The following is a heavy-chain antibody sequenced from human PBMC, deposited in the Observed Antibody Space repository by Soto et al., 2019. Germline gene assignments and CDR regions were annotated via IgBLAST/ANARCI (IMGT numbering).Heavy chain of an antibody. Sequence: GGSLRLSCAASGFTFSSYWMTWVRQAPGKGLEWVANIKQDGSEKYYVDSVKGRFTISRDNAKNSLYLQMNSLRVEDTAVYYCASQYTSGWPPIDSWGQGALVTVSS. CDR1: GFTFSSYW. CDR3: ASQYTSGWPPIDS. CDR2: IKQDGSEK. V-gene: IGHV3-7*01. J-gene: IGHJ4*02. D-gene: IGHD6-19*01.